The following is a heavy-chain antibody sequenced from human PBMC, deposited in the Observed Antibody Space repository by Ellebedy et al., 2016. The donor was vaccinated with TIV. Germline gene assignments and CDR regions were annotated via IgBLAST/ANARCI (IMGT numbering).Heavy chain of an antibody. D-gene: IGHD1-26*01. J-gene: IGHJ4*02. Sequence: KVSCKGSGYSFSTFWVIWVRQRPGKGLESMGRIDPSDSYTTYSPSFQGHVTMSADTSISPAYLEWSSLKATDTAIYYCARYSGSYGGYDYWGQGTLVTVSS. CDR1: GYSFSTFW. CDR3: ARYSGSYGGYDY. V-gene: IGHV5-10-1*01. CDR2: IDPSDSYT.